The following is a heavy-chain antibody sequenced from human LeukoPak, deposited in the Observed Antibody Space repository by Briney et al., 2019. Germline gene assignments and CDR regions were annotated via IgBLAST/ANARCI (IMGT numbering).Heavy chain of an antibody. D-gene: IGHD6-19*01. CDR1: GFTFSSYC. Sequence: GGSLRLPCAASGFTFSSYCMSWVPHAPGKGLECVANIKQDGSEKYYVDSVKGRFTISRDNANNSLYLQMNSLRAEDTAVDYCGRGKYNSGCTGGYWGQGTLVTVSS. CDR2: IKQDGSEK. J-gene: IGHJ4*02. CDR3: GRGKYNSGCTGGY. V-gene: IGHV3-7*01.